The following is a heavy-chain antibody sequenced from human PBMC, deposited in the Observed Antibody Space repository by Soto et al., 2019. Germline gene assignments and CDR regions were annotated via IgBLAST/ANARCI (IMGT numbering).Heavy chain of an antibody. J-gene: IGHJ4*02. Sequence: GGSLRLSCAASGFTFSGYAMHWVRQAPGKGLEWVASISSGSSDTWYADSVKGRFIISRDNAQNSLFLQMNTLRPEDTAMYYCARVAYWGPGTQVTVSS. CDR3: ARVAY. CDR1: GFTFSGYA. V-gene: IGHV3-21*01. CDR2: ISSGSSDT.